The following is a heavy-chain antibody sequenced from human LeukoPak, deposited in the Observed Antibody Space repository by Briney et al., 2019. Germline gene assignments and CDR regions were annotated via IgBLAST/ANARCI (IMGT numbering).Heavy chain of an antibody. J-gene: IGHJ4*02. Sequence: GGSLRLSCAASGFTFSSYAMHWVRQAPGKGLEWVAVISYDGSNKYYADSVKGRFTISRDNSKNTLYLQMNSLRAEDTAVYYCAKDVRYYYGSGSYPPDYWGQGTLVTVSS. V-gene: IGHV3-30*04. D-gene: IGHD3-10*01. CDR3: AKDVRYYYGSGSYPPDY. CDR1: GFTFSSYA. CDR2: ISYDGSNK.